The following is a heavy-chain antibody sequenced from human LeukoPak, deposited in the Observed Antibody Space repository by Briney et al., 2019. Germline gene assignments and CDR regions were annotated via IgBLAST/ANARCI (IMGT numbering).Heavy chain of an antibody. V-gene: IGHV4-31*03. Sequence: PSQTLSLTCTVSGGSISSGGYYWSWIRQHPGKGLEWIGYIYYSGSSYYNPSLKSRVTISVDTSKNQFSLKLTSATAADTAVYYCARGEMATTYYFDYWGQGTLVTVSS. CDR1: GGSISSGGYY. CDR3: ARGEMATTYYFDY. CDR2: IYYSGSS. D-gene: IGHD5-24*01. J-gene: IGHJ4*02.